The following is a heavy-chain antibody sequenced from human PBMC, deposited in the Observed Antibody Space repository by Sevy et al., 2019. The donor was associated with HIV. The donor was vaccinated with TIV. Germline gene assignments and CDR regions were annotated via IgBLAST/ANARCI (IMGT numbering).Heavy chain of an antibody. Sequence: GGSLRLSCAASGFTFSNAWMSWVRQAPGKGLEWVGRIKRKTDGGTTDYAAPVKGRFTISRDDSKNTLYLQMNSLKTEDTAVYYCTTGGSNYDFWSGYYKNDYYYYYMDVWGKGTTVTVSS. V-gene: IGHV3-15*01. D-gene: IGHD3-3*01. J-gene: IGHJ6*03. CDR1: GFTFSNAW. CDR2: IKRKTDGGTT. CDR3: TTGGSNYDFWSGYYKNDYYYYYMDV.